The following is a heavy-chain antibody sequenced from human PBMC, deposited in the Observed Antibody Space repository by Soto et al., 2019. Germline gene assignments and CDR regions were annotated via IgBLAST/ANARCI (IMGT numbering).Heavy chain of an antibody. CDR2: ISGYNGKT. Sequence: ASVKVSCKASGYIFTSYGISWVRQAPGQGLEWMGWISGYNGKTTYAQNFQGRVTMTTDRSTSTAYMELRSLRSDDTALYYCTRENRFSDYGGNHYFDYWGQGALVTVS. J-gene: IGHJ4*02. CDR3: TRENRFSDYGGNHYFDY. CDR1: GYIFTSYG. V-gene: IGHV1-18*01. D-gene: IGHD4-17*01.